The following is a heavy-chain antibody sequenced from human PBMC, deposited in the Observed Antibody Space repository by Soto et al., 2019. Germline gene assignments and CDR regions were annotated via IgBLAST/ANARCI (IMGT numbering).Heavy chain of an antibody. V-gene: IGHV2-5*02. J-gene: IGHJ4*02. CDR1: GFSLTTSGVG. Sequence: QITLNESGPTQVKPRQTLTLTCTFSGFSLTTSGVGVGWIRQSPGKAPEWLALIYWDDDKRYSPSLKSRLPITKDTSKNQVVLTMADLDPADTATYYCAHRVLRTVFGLVTTTAIYFDFWGQATPGAVSS. CDR2: IYWDDDK. CDR3: AHRVLRTVFGLVTTTAIYFDF. D-gene: IGHD3-3*01.